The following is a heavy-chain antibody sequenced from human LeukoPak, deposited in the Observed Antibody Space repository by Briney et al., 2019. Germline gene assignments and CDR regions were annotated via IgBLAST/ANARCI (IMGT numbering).Heavy chain of an antibody. J-gene: IGHJ4*02. Sequence: PSETLSLTCTVSGGSISSYYWSWIRQPPGKGLEWIGSIYHSGSTYYNPSLKSRVTISVDTSKNQFPLKLSSVTAADTAVYYCARDSDYGDYNYYFDYWGQGTLVTVSS. CDR2: IYHSGST. D-gene: IGHD4-17*01. V-gene: IGHV4-38-2*02. CDR1: GGSISSYY. CDR3: ARDSDYGDYNYYFDY.